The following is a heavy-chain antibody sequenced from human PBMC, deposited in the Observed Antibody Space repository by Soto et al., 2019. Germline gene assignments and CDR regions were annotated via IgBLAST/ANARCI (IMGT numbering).Heavy chain of an antibody. CDR3: ASSQGSSTSLENYYYYYYGMAV. CDR2: IIPISGTA. D-gene: IGHD2-2*01. V-gene: IGHV1-69*01. CDR1: GGTFSSYA. J-gene: IGHJ6*04. Sequence: QVQLVQSGAEVKKPGSSVKVSCKASGGTFSSYALSRVRQAPGQGLDWMGGIIPISGTATYAQKFQGRVTITADESPGTANMELTSMRSEDTAVYYCASSQGSSTSLENYYYYYYGMAVWGEGTTVTVSS.